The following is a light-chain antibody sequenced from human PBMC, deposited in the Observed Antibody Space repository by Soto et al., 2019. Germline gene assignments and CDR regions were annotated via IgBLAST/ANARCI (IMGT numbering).Light chain of an antibody. CDR2: RAS. V-gene: IGKV1-39*01. J-gene: IGKJ1*01. Sequence: DIQMTQSPSSLSASVGDRVTISCRASQSISTYLNRYQQKPGTAPRLLIYRASSVKSGVPPRFSGSGSGRDFTLTISSLRPDDIAPYFCQHSYSSPPWTFGQGTRVEVK. CDR3: QHSYSSPPWT. CDR1: QSISTY.